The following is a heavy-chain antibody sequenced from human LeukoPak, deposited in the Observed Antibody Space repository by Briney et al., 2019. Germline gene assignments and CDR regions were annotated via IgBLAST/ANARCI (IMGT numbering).Heavy chain of an antibody. CDR3: ATTRAYHNYYDSSGYYHP. CDR2: INPSGGST. J-gene: IGHJ5*02. D-gene: IGHD3-22*01. V-gene: IGHV1-46*01. CDR1: GYTFTSYY. Sequence: ASVKVSCKASGYTFTSYYMHWVRQAPGQGLEWMGIINPSGGSTSYAQKFQGRVTMTRDTSTSTVYMELSSLRSEDTAVYCCATTRAYHNYYDSSGYYHPWGQGTLVTVSS.